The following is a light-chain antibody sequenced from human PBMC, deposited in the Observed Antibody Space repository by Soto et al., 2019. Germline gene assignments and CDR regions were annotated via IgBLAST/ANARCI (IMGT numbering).Light chain of an antibody. CDR3: QQYGRSPYT. J-gene: IGKJ2*01. CDR1: QSVSSSY. Sequence: EIVLTQSPGTLSLSPGERATLSCRASQSVSSSYLAWYQQKPGQAPRLLIYGASSRATGIPDRFSGSGSGTDFSITISRLEPEEFAVYYCQQYGRSPYTFGQGTKLEIQ. CDR2: GAS. V-gene: IGKV3-20*01.